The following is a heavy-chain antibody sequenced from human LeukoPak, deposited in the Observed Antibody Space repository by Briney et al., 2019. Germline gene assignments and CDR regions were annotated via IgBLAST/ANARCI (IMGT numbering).Heavy chain of an antibody. CDR2: IYHSGST. D-gene: IGHD6-19*01. J-gene: IGHJ1*01. CDR1: GGSISSGGYY. CDR3: ARDIGWQCFQH. Sequence: QPSETLSLTCTVSGGSISSGGYYWSWIRQPPGKGLEWIGYIYHSGSTYYNPSLKSRVTISVDRSKNQFSLKLSSVTAADTAVYYCARDIGWQCFQHWGQGTLVTVSS. V-gene: IGHV4-30-2*01.